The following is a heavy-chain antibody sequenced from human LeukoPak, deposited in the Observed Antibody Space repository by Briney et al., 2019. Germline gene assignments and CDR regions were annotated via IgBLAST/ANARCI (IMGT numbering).Heavy chain of an antibody. D-gene: IGHD3-10*01. CDR2: ISTNGGST. V-gene: IGHV3-64*01. J-gene: IGHJ4*02. CDR3: ARGFRYYGSGTDY. Sequence: GSLRLSCSASGXTFSEYSMHWVRQAPGKGLEYVSAISTNGGSTYYANSVKGRFTISRDDPKNTLDLQMGSLRPEDMAVYYCARGFRYYGSGTDYWGQGTLVTVSS. CDR1: GXTFSEYS.